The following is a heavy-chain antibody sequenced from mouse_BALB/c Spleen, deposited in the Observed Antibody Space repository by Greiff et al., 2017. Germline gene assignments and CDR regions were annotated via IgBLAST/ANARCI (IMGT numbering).Heavy chain of an antibody. CDR2: INPDSSTI. CDR3: ARPGGNYVAWFAY. Sequence: EVMLVESGGGLVQPGGSLKLSCAASGFDFSRYWMSWVRQAPGKGLEWIGEINPDSSTINYTPSLKDKFIISRDNAKNTLYLQMSKVRSEDTALYYCARPGGNYVAWFAYWGQGTLVTVSA. J-gene: IGHJ3*01. D-gene: IGHD2-1*01. CDR1: GFDFSRYW. V-gene: IGHV4-1*02.